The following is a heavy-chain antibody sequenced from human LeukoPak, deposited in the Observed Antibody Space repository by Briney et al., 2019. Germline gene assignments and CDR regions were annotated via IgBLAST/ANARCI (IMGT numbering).Heavy chain of an antibody. CDR2: IYXSGTT. J-gene: IGHJ4*02. V-gene: IGHV4-4*07. D-gene: IGHD5-12*01. CDR3: ASXSSGYDX. Sequence: XXWXXRIYXSGTTXYNPXLKSRVXMSVDTSKNQFSLKLSSVXAADTXVYXCASXSSGYDXWXQGTLVTVSS.